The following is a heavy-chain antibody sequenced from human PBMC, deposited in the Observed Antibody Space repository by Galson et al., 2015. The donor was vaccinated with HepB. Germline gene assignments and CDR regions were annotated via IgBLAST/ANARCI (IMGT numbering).Heavy chain of an antibody. CDR3: ARRDGSAWYFDL. D-gene: IGHD2-15*01. Sequence: ETLSLTCNVSGDSITNYYWSWIRQPAGKGLEWIGRIHSGGVTNYNPSLKSRVAMSVDASRNQISLKLSSVTAADTAIYFCARRDGSAWYFDLWGQGTRVTVSS. J-gene: IGHJ4*02. V-gene: IGHV4-4*07. CDR1: GDSITNYY. CDR2: IHSGGVT.